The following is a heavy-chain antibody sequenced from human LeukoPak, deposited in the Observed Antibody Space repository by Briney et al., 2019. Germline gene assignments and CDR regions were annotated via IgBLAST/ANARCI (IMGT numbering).Heavy chain of an antibody. CDR3: ARGGYHHGFDI. CDR2: ISSSGSTI. Sequence: GGSLRLSCAASGFTFSSYEMNWVRQAPGKGLGWVSYISSSGSTIYYADSVKGRFTISRDNAKSTVYLQMNSLKAEDTAVYYCARGGYHHGFDIWGQGTMVTVSS. J-gene: IGHJ3*02. V-gene: IGHV3-48*03. CDR1: GFTFSSYE. D-gene: IGHD2-15*01.